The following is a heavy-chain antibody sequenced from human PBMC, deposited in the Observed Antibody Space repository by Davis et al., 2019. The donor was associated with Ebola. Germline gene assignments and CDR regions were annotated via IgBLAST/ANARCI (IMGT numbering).Heavy chain of an antibody. V-gene: IGHV5-10-1*01. CDR1: GYSFTSYW. CDR2: IDPSDSYT. CDR3: ARRDDSSGYYLLFDY. D-gene: IGHD3-22*01. Sequence: GGSLRLSCKGSGYSFTSYWISWVRQMPGKGLEWMGRIDPSDSYTNYSPSFQGHVTISADKSISTAYLQWSSLKASDTAMYYCARRDDSSGYYLLFDYWGQGTLVTVSS. J-gene: IGHJ4*02.